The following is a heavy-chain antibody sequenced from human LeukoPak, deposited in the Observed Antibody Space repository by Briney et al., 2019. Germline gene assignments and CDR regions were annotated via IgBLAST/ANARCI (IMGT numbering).Heavy chain of an antibody. CDR1: GFTFSSYA. CDR2: INHSGST. V-gene: IGHV4-34*01. J-gene: IGHJ5*02. CDR3: ARHDSYDYVWGSYRYSWFDP. Sequence: GSLRLSCAASGFTFSSYAMSWVRQAPGKGLEWIGEINHSGSTNYNPSLKSRVTISVDTSKNQFSLKLSSVTAADTAVYYCARHDSYDYVWGSYRYSWFDPWGQGTLVTVSS. D-gene: IGHD3-16*02.